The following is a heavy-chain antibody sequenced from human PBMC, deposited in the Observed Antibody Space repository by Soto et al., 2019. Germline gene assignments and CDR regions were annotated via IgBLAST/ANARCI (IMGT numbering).Heavy chain of an antibody. CDR3: ARDMVWEGFGESNSLDP. D-gene: IGHD3-10*01. CDR2: INVYNGNT. CDR1: GYTFTSYG. V-gene: IGHV1-18*03. J-gene: IGHJ5*02. Sequence: ASVKVSCKASGYTFTSYGISWVRQAPGQGLEWMGWINVYNGNTNYAQKFQGRVTMTTDTSTSTAYMELRSLRSDDMAVYYCARDMVWEGFGESNSLDPWGQGTLVTVSS.